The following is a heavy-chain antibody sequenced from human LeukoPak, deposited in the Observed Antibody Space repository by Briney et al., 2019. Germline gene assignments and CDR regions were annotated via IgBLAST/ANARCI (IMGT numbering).Heavy chain of an antibody. V-gene: IGHV3-7*01. D-gene: IGHD3-9*01. CDR1: GFTFSSYW. Sequence: PGGSLRLSCAASGFTFSSYWMSWVRQAPGKGLEWVANIKQDGSEKYYVDSVKGRFTISRDNAENSLYLQMNSLRAEDTAVYYCARDIYDILAGYYATGYWGQGTLVTVSS. CDR2: IKQDGSEK. CDR3: ARDIYDILAGYYATGY. J-gene: IGHJ4*02.